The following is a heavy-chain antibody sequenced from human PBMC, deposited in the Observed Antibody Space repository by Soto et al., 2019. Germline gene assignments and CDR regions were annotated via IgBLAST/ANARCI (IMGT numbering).Heavy chain of an antibody. Sequence: QVQLVQSGAEEKKPGASVKGSCKASGYTFTNYAMHWVRQAPGQRLEWMGWINAGNGNTKYSQKFQGRVTITRDTSASTANMELSSLRSEDTAVYYCARVSGYYLPDYWGQGTLVTVSS. J-gene: IGHJ4*02. CDR3: ARVSGYYLPDY. CDR1: GYTFTNYA. D-gene: IGHD5-12*01. V-gene: IGHV1-3*05. CDR2: INAGNGNT.